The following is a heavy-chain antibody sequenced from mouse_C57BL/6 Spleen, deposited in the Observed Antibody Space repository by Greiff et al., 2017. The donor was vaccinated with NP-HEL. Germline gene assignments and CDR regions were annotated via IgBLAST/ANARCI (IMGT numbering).Heavy chain of an antibody. D-gene: IGHD3-3*01. J-gene: IGHJ2*01. CDR2: IHPSDSDT. V-gene: IGHV1-74*01. CDR3: AMGLFFDY. Sequence: VKQRPGQGLEWIGRIHPSDSDTNYNQKFKGKATLTVDKSSSTAYMQLSSLTSEDSAVYYCAMGLFFDYWGQGTTLTVSS.